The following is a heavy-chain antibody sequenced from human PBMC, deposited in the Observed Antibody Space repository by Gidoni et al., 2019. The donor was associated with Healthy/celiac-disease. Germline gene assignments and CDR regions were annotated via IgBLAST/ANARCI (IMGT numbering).Heavy chain of an antibody. CDR2: ISGSGGST. J-gene: IGHJ4*02. Sequence: EVQLLESGGGLVQPGGSLRLSCAASGFTFSSYAMSWVRQAPGKGLEWVSAISGSGGSTYYADSVKGRFTISRDNSKNTLYLQMNSLRAEDTAVYYCARLIVGLYYFDYWGQGTLVTVSS. V-gene: IGHV3-23*01. CDR1: GFTFSSYA. CDR3: ARLIVGLYYFDY. D-gene: IGHD1-26*01.